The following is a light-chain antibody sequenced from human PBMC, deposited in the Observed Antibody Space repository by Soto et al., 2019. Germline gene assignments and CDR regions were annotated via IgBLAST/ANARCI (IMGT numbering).Light chain of an antibody. CDR3: QQYNNWTRT. Sequence: EIVSPESRGTVSLSPGERATLSCRASQSVSSSYLAWYQKNPGQDPRLLIYGASSRATGIPDRFSGSGSGTDFNLTISRLQSEEFAVYECQQYNNWTRTFGQGTKVDIK. J-gene: IGKJ1*01. CDR2: GAS. V-gene: IGKV3-20*01. CDR1: QSVSSSY.